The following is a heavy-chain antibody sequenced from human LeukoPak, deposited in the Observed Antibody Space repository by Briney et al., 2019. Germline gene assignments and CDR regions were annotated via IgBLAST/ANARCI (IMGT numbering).Heavy chain of an antibody. D-gene: IGHD3-22*01. CDR1: GFTFSSYW. J-gene: IGHJ4*01. V-gene: IGHV3-74*01. CDR3: ARRWDSSGPIDY. CDR2: INSDGSRT. Sequence: GGSLRLSCAASGFTFSSYWMHWVRQAPGKGLVWVSRINSDGSRTSYADSVKGRFTISRDNSKNTVFLQMNSLRFEDTALYFCARRWDSSGPIDYWGQGTLVSVSS.